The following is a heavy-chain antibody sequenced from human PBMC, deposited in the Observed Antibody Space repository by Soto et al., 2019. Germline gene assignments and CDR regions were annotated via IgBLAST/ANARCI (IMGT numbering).Heavy chain of an antibody. CDR1: GGSISSGGYS. J-gene: IGHJ4*02. CDR3: ASSHAGAHITAAVH. CDR2: IYHTGST. D-gene: IGHD6-13*01. V-gene: IGHV4-30-2*01. Sequence: SETLSLTCAVSGGSISSGGYSWSWIRQPPGKGLEWIGYIYHTGSTYYNPSLKSRVTISVDRSKNQFSLKLSSVTAADTAVYYCASSHAGAHITAAVHWGEGTLVTVSS.